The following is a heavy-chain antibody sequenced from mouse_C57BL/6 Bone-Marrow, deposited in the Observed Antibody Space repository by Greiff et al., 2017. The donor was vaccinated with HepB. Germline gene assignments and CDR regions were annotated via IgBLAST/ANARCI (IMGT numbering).Heavy chain of an antibody. CDR2: IRLKSDNYAT. CDR1: GFTFSNYW. D-gene: IGHD1-1*01. J-gene: IGHJ4*01. CDR3: TAGSSLYAMDY. Sequence: DVKLQESGGGLVQPGGSMKLSCVASGFTFSNYWMNWVRQSPEKGLEWVAQIRLKSDNYATHYAESVKGRFTISRDDSKSSVYLQMNNLRAEDTGIYYCTAGSSLYAMDYWGQGTSVTVSS. V-gene: IGHV6-3*01.